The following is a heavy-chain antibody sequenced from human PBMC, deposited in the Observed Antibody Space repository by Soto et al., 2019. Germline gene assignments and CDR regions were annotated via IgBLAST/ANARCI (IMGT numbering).Heavy chain of an antibody. Sequence: SETLSLTCAVYGGSFSGYYWSWIRQPPGKGLEWIGEINHSGSTNYNPSLKSRVTISVDTSKNQFSLKLSSVTAADTAVYYCARGRPAVPAAYYYYMDVWGKGTTVTVSS. CDR1: GGSFSGYY. CDR3: ARGRPAVPAAYYYYMDV. CDR2: INHSGST. D-gene: IGHD2-2*01. J-gene: IGHJ6*03. V-gene: IGHV4-34*01.